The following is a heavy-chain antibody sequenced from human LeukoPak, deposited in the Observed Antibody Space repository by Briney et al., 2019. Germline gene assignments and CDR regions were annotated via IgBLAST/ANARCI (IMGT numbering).Heavy chain of an antibody. J-gene: IGHJ4*02. Sequence: SETLSLTCAVYGGSFSGYYWSWIRQPPGKGLEWIGEINHSGSTNYNPSLKSRVTISVDTSKNQFSLKLSSATAADTAVYYCARGALSFRYWGQGTLVTVSS. V-gene: IGHV4-34*01. D-gene: IGHD3-16*01. CDR2: INHSGST. CDR1: GGSFSGYY. CDR3: ARGALSFRY.